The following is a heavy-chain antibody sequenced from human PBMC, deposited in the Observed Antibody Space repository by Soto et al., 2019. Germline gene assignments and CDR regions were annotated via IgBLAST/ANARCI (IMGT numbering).Heavy chain of an antibody. CDR3: ARRNRGVNYYYYGMDV. D-gene: IGHD3-10*01. V-gene: IGHV1-18*01. CDR2: ISAYNGNT. CDR1: GYTFTSYG. J-gene: IGHJ6*02. Sequence: QVQLVQSGAEVKKPGASVKVSCEASGYTFTSYGISWVRQAPGQGLEWMGWISAYNGNTNYAQKLQGRVTMTTDTSTSTAYMELRSLRSDDTAVYYCARRNRGVNYYYYGMDVWGQGTTVTVSS.